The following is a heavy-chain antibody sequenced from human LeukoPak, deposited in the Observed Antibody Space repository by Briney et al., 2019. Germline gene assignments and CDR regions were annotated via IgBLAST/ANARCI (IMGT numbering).Heavy chain of an antibody. D-gene: IGHD6-19*01. J-gene: IGHJ4*02. CDR3: ARALTGYSSGWSPGY. CDR2: INPNSGGT. V-gene: IGHV1-2*02. CDR1: GYTFTGYY. Sequence: GASVKVSCKASGYTFTGYYMHWVRQAPGQGLEWMGWINPNSGGTNYAQKFQGRVTMTRDTSISTAYMELSRLRSDDTAVYYCARALTGYSSGWSPGYWGQGTLVTVSS.